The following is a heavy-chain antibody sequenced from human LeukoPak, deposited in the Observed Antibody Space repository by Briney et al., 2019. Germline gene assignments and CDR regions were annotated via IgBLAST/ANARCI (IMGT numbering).Heavy chain of an antibody. CDR3: ARGALGFGYYYGMDA. Sequence: GASVKVSCKASGYTFTGYYVHWVRQAPGQGLEWMGIINPSGGSTSYAQKFQGRVTMTRDTSTSTVYMELSSLRSEDTAVYYCARGALGFGYYYGMDAWGQGTTVTVSS. D-gene: IGHD3-10*01. J-gene: IGHJ6*02. CDR2: INPSGGST. V-gene: IGHV1-46*01. CDR1: GYTFTGYY.